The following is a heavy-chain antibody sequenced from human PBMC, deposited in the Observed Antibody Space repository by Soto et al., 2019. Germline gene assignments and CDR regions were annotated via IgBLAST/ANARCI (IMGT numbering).Heavy chain of an antibody. D-gene: IGHD1-1*01. CDR1: GFTLSDYG. V-gene: IGHV3-30*18. J-gene: IGHJ4*02. Sequence: QVQLVESGGGVVQPGRSLRLSCAASGFTLSDYGMHWVRRAPGKGLEWVAMISHDGTTKYWADSEKGRFTISRDNSKNALYLQMNSLRAEDTAVYYCAKDRRDGEYNSVYDFWGQGALVTVSS. CDR2: ISHDGTTK. CDR3: AKDRRDGEYNSVYDF.